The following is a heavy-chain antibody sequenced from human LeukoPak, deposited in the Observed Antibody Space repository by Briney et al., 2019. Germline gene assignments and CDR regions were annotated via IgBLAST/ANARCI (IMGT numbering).Heavy chain of an antibody. J-gene: IGHJ5*02. CDR2: IYTSGST. D-gene: IGHD4-17*01. Sequence: SETLSLTCTVSGGSISSGSYYWSWIRQPAGKGLEWIGRIYTSGSTNYNPSLKSRVTTSVDTSKNQFSLKLNSVTAADTAVYFCARGYPDFGDYRVWFDPWGQGTLVTVSS. V-gene: IGHV4-61*02. CDR3: ARGYPDFGDYRVWFDP. CDR1: GGSISSGSYY.